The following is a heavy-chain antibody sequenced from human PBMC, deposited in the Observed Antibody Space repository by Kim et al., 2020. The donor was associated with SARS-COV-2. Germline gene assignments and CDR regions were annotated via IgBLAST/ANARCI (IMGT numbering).Heavy chain of an antibody. CDR3: AKDWGSGGSCYYPLPCPPHHWFDP. CDR2: ISGSGGST. J-gene: IGHJ5*02. CDR1: GFTFSSYA. D-gene: IGHD2-15*01. Sequence: GGSLRLSCAASGFTFSSYAMSWVRQAPGKGLEWVSAISGSGGSTYYADSVKGRFTISRDNSKNTLYLQMNSLRAEDTAVYYCAKDWGSGGSCYYPLPCPPHHWFDPWGQGTLVTVSS. V-gene: IGHV3-23*01.